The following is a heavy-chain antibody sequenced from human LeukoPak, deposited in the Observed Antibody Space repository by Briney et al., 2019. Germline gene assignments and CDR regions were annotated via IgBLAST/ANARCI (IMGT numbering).Heavy chain of an antibody. V-gene: IGHV3-21*01. CDR3: ARDLPTYYDFWSGSDY. D-gene: IGHD3-3*01. J-gene: IGHJ4*02. CDR2: ISSSSSYI. Sequence: GGSLRLSCAASGFTFSSYSMSWVRQAPGKGLEWVSSISSSSSYIYYADSVKGRFTISRDNARNSLYLQMNSLRAEDTAVYYCARDLPTYYDFWSGSDYWGQGTLVTVSS. CDR1: GFTFSSYS.